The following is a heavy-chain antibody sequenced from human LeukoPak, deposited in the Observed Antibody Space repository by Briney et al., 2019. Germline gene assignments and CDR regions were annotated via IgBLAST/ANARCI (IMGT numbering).Heavy chain of an antibody. CDR3: VRRIPYSSGLYYFDF. Sequence: GGSLRLSCSASGFTFNSYAMNWVRQAPGTGLEYVSTINTSGGTTYYADSVKGRFTISRDNSKNILYLQMSSLRAEDTAVYYCVRRIPYSSGLYYFDFWGQGTLVTVSS. V-gene: IGHV3-64D*06. CDR1: GFTFNSYA. CDR2: INTSGGTT. J-gene: IGHJ4*02. D-gene: IGHD6-19*01.